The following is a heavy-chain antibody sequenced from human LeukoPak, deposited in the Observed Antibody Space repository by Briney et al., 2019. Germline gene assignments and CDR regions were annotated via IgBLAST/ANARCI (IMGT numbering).Heavy chain of an antibody. V-gene: IGHV7-4-1*02. CDR3: ARELPGEFWTDAFDI. J-gene: IGHJ3*02. Sequence: GASVKVSCKASGYTFTSYAMNWVRQAPGQGLEWMGWINTNTGNPTYAQGFTGRFVFSLDTSVSTGYLQISSLKAEDTAVYYCARELPGEFWTDAFDIWGQGTMVTVSS. CDR1: GYTFTSYA. CDR2: INTNTGNP. D-gene: IGHD3-10*01.